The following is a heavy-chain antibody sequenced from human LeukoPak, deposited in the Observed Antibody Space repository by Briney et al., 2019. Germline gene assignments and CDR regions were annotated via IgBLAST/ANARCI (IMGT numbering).Heavy chain of an antibody. CDR3: ARALPTYYDSSGYTFFDY. CDR1: GGSISSGYYY. D-gene: IGHD3-22*01. V-gene: IGHV4-30-4*08. J-gene: IGHJ4*02. CDR2: IYYSGST. Sequence: SETLSLTCTVSGGSISSGYYYWSWIRQPPGKGLEWIGYIYYSGSTYYNPSLKSRVTISVDTSKNQFSLKLSSVTAADTAVYYCARALPTYYDSSGYTFFDYWGQGTLVTVSS.